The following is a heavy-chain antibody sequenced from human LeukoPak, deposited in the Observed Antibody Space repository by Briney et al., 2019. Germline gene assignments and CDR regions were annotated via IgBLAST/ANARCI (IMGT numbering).Heavy chain of an antibody. CDR1: GFTFSSYS. CDR3: ARIGGITGTPRQTVSGVPDAFDI. D-gene: IGHD1-7*01. J-gene: IGHJ3*02. Sequence: GGSLRLSCAASGFTFSSYSMNWVRQAPGKGLEWVSGINWNGGSTGYADSVKGRFTISRDNAKNSLYLQMNSLRAEDTALYYCARIGGITGTPRQTVSGVPDAFDIWGQGTMVTVSS. CDR2: INWNGGST. V-gene: IGHV3-20*04.